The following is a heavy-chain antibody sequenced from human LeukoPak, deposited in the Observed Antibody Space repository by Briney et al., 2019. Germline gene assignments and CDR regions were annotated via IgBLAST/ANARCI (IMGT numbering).Heavy chain of an antibody. Sequence: GGSLRLSCAASGFTFSDDFMNWVRQAPGKGLEWGSAISGSGGSTYYADSVKGRFTISRDNSKNTLYLQMNSLRAEDTAVYYCANPDSSSPTTRDYWGQGTLVTVSS. D-gene: IGHD6-13*01. V-gene: IGHV3-23*01. CDR1: GFTFSDDF. J-gene: IGHJ4*02. CDR2: ISGSGGST. CDR3: ANPDSSSPTTRDY.